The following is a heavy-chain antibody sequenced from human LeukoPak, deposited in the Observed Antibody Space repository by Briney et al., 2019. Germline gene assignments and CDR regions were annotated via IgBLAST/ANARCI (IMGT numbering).Heavy chain of an antibody. CDR3: ARGSNVVVTFEY. CDR2: IIPILGIA. CDR1: GGTFSSYS. V-gene: IGHV1-69*04. Sequence: GASVKLSCNAAGGTFSSYSISWVRQAPGQGLEWMGRIIPILGIANYAQKFQGRVTITADKSTSTAYMELSSLRSEDTAVYYCARGSNVVVTFEYWGQGTLVTVSS. J-gene: IGHJ4*02. D-gene: IGHD2-21*02.